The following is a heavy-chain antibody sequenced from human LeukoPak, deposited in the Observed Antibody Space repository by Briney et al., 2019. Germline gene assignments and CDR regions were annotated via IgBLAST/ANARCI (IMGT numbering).Heavy chain of an antibody. Sequence: ASVKVPCKVSGYTFTSYGISWVRQAPGQGLEWMGWISDYNGNTNYAQKLQGRVTMTTDTSTSTAYMELRSLRSDDTAVYYCARDLYRDSLPVSWFDPWGQGTLVTVSS. J-gene: IGHJ5*02. CDR2: ISDYNGNT. D-gene: IGHD4-11*01. V-gene: IGHV1-18*01. CDR3: ARDLYRDSLPVSWFDP. CDR1: GYTFTSYG.